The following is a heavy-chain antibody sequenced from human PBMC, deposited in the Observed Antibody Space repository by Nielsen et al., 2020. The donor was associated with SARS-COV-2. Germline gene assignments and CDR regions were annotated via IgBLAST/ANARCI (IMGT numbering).Heavy chain of an antibody. V-gene: IGHV3-73*01. Sequence: GESLKISCAASGFSFSDSSMHWVRQASGKGLEWLGRIRSKTNDYATEYPASLKGRFIISRDDSKNTAYLLMNSLKIDDTAMYYCTRVNPTSGSWFDAFDIWGQGTLVTVSS. D-gene: IGHD1-26*01. CDR3: TRVNPTSGSWFDAFDI. J-gene: IGHJ3*02. CDR2: IRSKTNDYAT. CDR1: GFSFSDSS.